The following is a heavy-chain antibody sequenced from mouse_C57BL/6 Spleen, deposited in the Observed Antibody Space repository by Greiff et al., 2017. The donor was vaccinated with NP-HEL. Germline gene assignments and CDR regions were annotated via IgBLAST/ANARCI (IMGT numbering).Heavy chain of an antibody. V-gene: IGHV5-16*01. CDR2: INYDGSST. D-gene: IGHD1-1*01. CDR1: GFTFSDYY. J-gene: IGHJ1*03. Sequence: DVMLVESEGGLVQPGSSMKLSCTASGFTFSDYYMAWVRQVPEKGLEWVANINYDGSSTYYLDSLKSRFIISRDNAKNILYLQMSSLKSEDTATYYCARGAIYYYGSSYWYFDVWGTGTTVTVSS. CDR3: ARGAIYYYGSSYWYFDV.